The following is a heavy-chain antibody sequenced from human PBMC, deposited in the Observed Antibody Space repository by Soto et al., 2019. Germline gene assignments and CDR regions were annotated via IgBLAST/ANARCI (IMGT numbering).Heavy chain of an antibody. D-gene: IGHD3-10*01. CDR1: GFTFSTFD. CDR3: AREGYGSGTYSPYYFYGMDV. CDR2: IHSRSGYI. J-gene: IGHJ6*02. V-gene: IGHV3-21*01. Sequence: GGSLRLSCAVSGFTFSTFDMHWVRQAPGKGLEWVSSIHSRSGYIYYADSVKGRFTISRDNAKNSLFLQMNSLRVEDTAVYYCAREGYGSGTYSPYYFYGMDVWGQGTTVTVSS.